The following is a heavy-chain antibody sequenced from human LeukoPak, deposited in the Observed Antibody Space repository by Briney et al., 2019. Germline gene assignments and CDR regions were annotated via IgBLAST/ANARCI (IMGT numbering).Heavy chain of an antibody. V-gene: IGHV3-23*01. Sequence: GGSLRLSCAASGFTFSSYAMSWVRQAPGKGLEWVSAISGSGGSTYYADSVKGRFTISRDNSKNTLYLQMNSQRAEDTAVYYCAKCGGSTYYYYYMDVWGKGTTVTVS. CDR3: AKCGGSTYYYYYMDV. CDR2: ISGSGGST. CDR1: GFTFSSYA. D-gene: IGHD2-2*01. J-gene: IGHJ6*03.